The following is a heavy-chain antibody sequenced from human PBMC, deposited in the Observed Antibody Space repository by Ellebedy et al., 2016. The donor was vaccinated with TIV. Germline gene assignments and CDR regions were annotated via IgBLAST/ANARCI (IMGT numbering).Heavy chain of an antibody. CDR2: VSSNGDTT. Sequence: PGGSLRLSCSASEFIFSFYTMHWVRQAPGKGLEYVSAVSSNGDTTYYAYSVKGRFTIYRDNSKNTLYLQMSSLRPDDTAVYFCQGGDSIAFDIWGQGTKVTVAS. CDR3: QGGDSIAFDI. J-gene: IGHJ3*02. V-gene: IGHV3-64D*09. D-gene: IGHD3-10*01. CDR1: EFIFSFYT.